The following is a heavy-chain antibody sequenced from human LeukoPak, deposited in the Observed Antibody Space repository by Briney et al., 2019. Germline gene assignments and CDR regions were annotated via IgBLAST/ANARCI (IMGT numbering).Heavy chain of an antibody. J-gene: IGHJ6*02. Sequence: PSETLSLTCAVYGGSFSGYYWSWIRQPPGKGLEWMGEINHSGSTNYNPSLKSRVTISADTSKNQFSLKLSSVTAADTAVYYCARGRSGTTFYYYYYGMDVWGQGTTVTVSS. CDR3: ARGRSGTTFYYYYYGMDV. D-gene: IGHD1-1*01. CDR2: INHSGST. V-gene: IGHV4-34*01. CDR1: GGSFSGYY.